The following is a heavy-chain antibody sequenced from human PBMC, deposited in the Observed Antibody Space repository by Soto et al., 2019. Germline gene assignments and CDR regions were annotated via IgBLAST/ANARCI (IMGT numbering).Heavy chain of an antibody. CDR1: GFTFSSYS. J-gene: IGHJ6*02. CDR2: ISSSSSYI. CDR3: ARDRGSGWLYYYGMDV. D-gene: IGHD6-19*01. V-gene: IGHV3-21*01. Sequence: EVQLVESGGGLVKPGGSLRLSCAASGFTFSSYSMNWVRQAPGKGLEWVSSISSSSSYIYYADSVKGRFTISRDNAKNSLYRQMNSLRAEDTAVYYCARDRGSGWLYYYGMDVWGQGTTVTVSS.